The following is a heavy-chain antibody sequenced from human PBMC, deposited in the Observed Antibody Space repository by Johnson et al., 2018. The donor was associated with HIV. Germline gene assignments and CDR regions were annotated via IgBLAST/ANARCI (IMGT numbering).Heavy chain of an antibody. Sequence: VQLVESGGGLVKPGGSLRLSCAASGFTFSNAWMSWVRQAPGKGLEWVGRIKSKTEGGTTEYAAPVKGRFTISRDNAKNTLYLQMNSLRAQDTALYYCAKDVGNYWPNAFDIWGQGTTVTVSS. J-gene: IGHJ3*02. V-gene: IGHV3-15*05. D-gene: IGHD3-22*01. CDR3: AKDVGNYWPNAFDI. CDR1: GFTFSNAW. CDR2: IKSKTEGGTT.